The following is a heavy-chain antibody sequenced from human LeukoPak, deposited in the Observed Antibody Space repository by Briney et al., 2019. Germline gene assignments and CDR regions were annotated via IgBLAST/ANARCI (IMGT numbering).Heavy chain of an antibody. Sequence: GGSLRLSCAAYGFTFSTYWMSWVRQAPGKGLEWVANIKQDGSEKYYVDSVKGRFTISRDNAKNSPYLQMNSLRAEDTAVYYRARDRDSSSSFDYWGQGTLVTVSS. CDR3: ARDRDSSSSFDY. CDR2: IKQDGSEK. V-gene: IGHV3-7*05. CDR1: GFTFSTYW. J-gene: IGHJ4*02. D-gene: IGHD6-6*01.